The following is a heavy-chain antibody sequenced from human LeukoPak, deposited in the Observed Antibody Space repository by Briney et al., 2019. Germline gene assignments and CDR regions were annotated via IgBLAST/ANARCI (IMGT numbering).Heavy chain of an antibody. Sequence: PGGSLRLSCAASGFTLSSYGVHWARQARGRGLGCVAFIWYDGSNKYYADSVKGRFTISRDNSKNTLYLQMNSLRAEDTAVYSCARDPYSSGRGYYGMDVWGKGTTVTVSS. CDR3: ARDPYSSGRGYYGMDV. V-gene: IGHV3-33*01. CDR2: IWYDGSNK. D-gene: IGHD6-25*01. CDR1: GFTLSSYG. J-gene: IGHJ6*04.